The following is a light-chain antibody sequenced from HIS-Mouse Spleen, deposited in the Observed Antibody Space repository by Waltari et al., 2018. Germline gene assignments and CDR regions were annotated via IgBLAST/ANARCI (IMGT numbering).Light chain of an antibody. J-gene: IGLJ3*02. CDR1: SSDVGSYNL. Sequence: QSALTQPASVSGSPGQSITISCTGTSSDVGSYNLVSWYQQHPGKAPKLMIYEGSKRPSGVSKRFAGSKSGNTASLTISGLQAEDEADYYCCSYAGSSWVFGGGTKLTVL. CDR2: EGS. V-gene: IGLV2-23*01. CDR3: CSYAGSSWV.